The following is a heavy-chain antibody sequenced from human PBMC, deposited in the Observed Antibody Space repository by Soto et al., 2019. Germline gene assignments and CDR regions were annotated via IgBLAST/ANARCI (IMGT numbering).Heavy chain of an antibody. CDR2: IGNGGT. D-gene: IGHD7-27*01. V-gene: IGHV3-48*02. J-gene: IGHJ4*02. Sequence: GESLKISCALSGFSLSMYSMNWVRQAPGKGLEWVAYIGNGGTNYADSVKGRFTISRDTAKNSLDLQMNSLSDEDTAVYYCVRDHLWAFDYWGQGTLVTVSS. CDR3: VRDHLWAFDY. CDR1: GFSLSMYS.